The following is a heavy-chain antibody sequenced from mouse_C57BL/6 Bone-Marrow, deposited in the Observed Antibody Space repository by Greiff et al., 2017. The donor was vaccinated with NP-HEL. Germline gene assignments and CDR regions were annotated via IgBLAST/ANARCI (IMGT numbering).Heavy chain of an antibody. Sequence: EVQVVESGGGLVQPGGSLSLSCAASGFTFTDYYISWVRQHPGKALEWVGFIRNKANGYTTEYSASVKGRFTISRDNSQSILYLQMNALRAEDSATYYCASSHYYGSRYYFDYWGQGTTLTVSS. D-gene: IGHD1-1*01. CDR1: GFTFTDYY. J-gene: IGHJ2*01. CDR3: ASSHYYGSRYYFDY. CDR2: IRNKANGYTT. V-gene: IGHV7-3*01.